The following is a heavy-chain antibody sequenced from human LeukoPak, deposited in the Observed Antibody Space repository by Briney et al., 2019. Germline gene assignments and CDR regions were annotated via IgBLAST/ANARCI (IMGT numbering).Heavy chain of an antibody. D-gene: IGHD1-26*01. Sequence: GGSLRLSCAASGFTFSVSAMYWIRQAPGKGLEWVSVINERGDWTNHADSVKGRFTIFRDNSKNTLYLQMNSPRVEDTALYYCAKDWHLGGWGQGTLVTVSS. CDR2: INERGDWT. CDR1: GFTFSVSA. CDR3: AKDWHLGG. J-gene: IGHJ4*02. V-gene: IGHV3-23*01.